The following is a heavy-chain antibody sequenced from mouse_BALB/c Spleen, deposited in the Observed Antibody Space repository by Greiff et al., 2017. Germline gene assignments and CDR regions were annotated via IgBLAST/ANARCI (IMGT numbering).Heavy chain of an antibody. CDR2: ISSGSSTI. Sequence: EVQVVESGGGLVQPGGSRKLSCAASGFTFSSFGMHWVRQAPEKGLEWVAYISSGSSTIYYADTVKGRFTISRDNPKNTLFLQMTSLRSEDTVMYYCASGGLRRGYYAMDYWGQGTSVTVSS. D-gene: IGHD2-2*01. CDR1: GFTFSSFG. J-gene: IGHJ4*01. V-gene: IGHV5-17*02. CDR3: ASGGLRRGYYAMDY.